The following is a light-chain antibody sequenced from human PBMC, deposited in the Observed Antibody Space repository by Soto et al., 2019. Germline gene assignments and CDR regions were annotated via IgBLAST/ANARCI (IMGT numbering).Light chain of an antibody. CDR3: QQTYSTPLT. J-gene: IGKJ4*01. Sequence: DIQVTQSPSSLSASVGDRVTITCRASQRISSYLNWYQQKPGKAPQLLIFGAYSLQSGMPSRFSGSSSGTDFTLSISSLQPEDFATYYCQQTYSTPLTFGGGTKVDI. CDR2: GAY. CDR1: QRISSY. V-gene: IGKV1-39*01.